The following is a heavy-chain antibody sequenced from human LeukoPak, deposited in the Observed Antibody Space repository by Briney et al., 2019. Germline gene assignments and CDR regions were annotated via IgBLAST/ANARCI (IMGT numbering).Heavy chain of an antibody. D-gene: IGHD3-10*02. Sequence: PSETLSLTCTVSGGSISGYYWSWIRQPPGKGLEWIGYIYYSGSTNYNPSLKSRVTISVDTSKNQFSLKLSSVTAADTAVYYCARVDYVYGMDVWGQGTTVTVSS. CDR1: GGSISGYY. CDR2: IYYSGST. J-gene: IGHJ6*02. V-gene: IGHV4-59*08. CDR3: ARVDYVYGMDV.